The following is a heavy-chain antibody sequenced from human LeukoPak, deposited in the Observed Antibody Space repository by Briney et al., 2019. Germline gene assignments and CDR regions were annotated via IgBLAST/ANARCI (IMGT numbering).Heavy chain of an antibody. CDR2: IWYDGSNK. CDR3: ARDRATAMSHFDY. CDR1: GFTFSSYG. V-gene: IGHV3-33*01. D-gene: IGHD5-18*01. J-gene: IGHJ4*02. Sequence: GGSLRLSCAASGFTFSSYGMHWVRQAPGKGLEWVAVIWYDGSNKYYADSVKGRFTISRDNSKNTLYLQMNSLRAEDTAVYYCARDRATAMSHFDYWGQGTLVTVSS.